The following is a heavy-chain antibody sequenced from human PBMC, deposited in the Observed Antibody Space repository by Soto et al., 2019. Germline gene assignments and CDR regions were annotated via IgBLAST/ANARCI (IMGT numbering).Heavy chain of an antibody. CDR1: GGTFSSYA. Sequence: QVQLVQSGAEVKKPGSSVKVSCKASGGTFSSYAINWVRQAPGQGLEWMGGIIRIFGTPDYAQRFQGRVTITADESTTTAYMELRSLRSEDTAVYYWARKASNEYYYAGMDVWGPGPTVTVSS. V-gene: IGHV1-69*12. CDR2: IIRIFGTP. D-gene: IGHD4-4*01. CDR3: ARKASNEYYYAGMDV. J-gene: IGHJ6*02.